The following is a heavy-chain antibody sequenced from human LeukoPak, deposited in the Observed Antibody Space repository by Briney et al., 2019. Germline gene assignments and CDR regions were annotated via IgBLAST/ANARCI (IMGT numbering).Heavy chain of an antibody. CDR2: INTNTGNP. D-gene: IGHD3-22*01. J-gene: IGHJ2*01. V-gene: IGHV7-4-1*02. CDR3: ATAPYYYDSSGYFNFWYFDL. Sequence: GASVKVSCKASGYTFTSYAMNWVRQAPGQGLEWMGWINTNTGNPTYAQGFTGRFVFSLDTSVSTAYLQISSLKAEDTAVYYCATAPYYYDSSGYFNFWYFDLWGRGTLVTVSS. CDR1: GYTFTSYA.